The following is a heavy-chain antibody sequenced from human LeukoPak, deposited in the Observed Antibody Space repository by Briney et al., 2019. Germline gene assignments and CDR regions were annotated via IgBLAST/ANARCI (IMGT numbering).Heavy chain of an antibody. Sequence: SETLSLTCTVSGGSISSYYWSWIRQPPGKGLEWIGYIYYSGSTNYNPSLKSRVTISVDTSKNQFSLKLSSVTAADTAVYYCARELKGLRKEAGYYFDYWAREPWSPSPQ. CDR2: IYYSGST. CDR1: GGSISSYY. J-gene: IGHJ4*02. CDR3: ARELKGLRKEAGYYFDY. V-gene: IGHV4-59*01. D-gene: IGHD5-12*01.